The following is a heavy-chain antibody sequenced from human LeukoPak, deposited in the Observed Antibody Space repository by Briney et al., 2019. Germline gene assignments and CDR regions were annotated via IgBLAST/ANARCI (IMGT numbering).Heavy chain of an antibody. CDR1: GYTFGTHW. J-gene: IGHJ4*02. CDR3: VRGGGGYWRRDGYFDY. CDR2: INPSGDFR. V-gene: IGHV1-46*01. D-gene: IGHD1-26*01. Sequence: GASVKISCKPSGYTFGTHWMHWVRQAPGQGLEWMAIINPSGDFRSYAQKFQGRVTVTTDTSTSTACMELRSLRSDDTAVYYCVRGGGGYWRRDGYFDYWGQGTLVTVSS.